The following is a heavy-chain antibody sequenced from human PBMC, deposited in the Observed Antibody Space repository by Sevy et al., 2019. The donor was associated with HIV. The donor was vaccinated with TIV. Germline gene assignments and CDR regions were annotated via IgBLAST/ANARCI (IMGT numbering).Heavy chain of an antibody. Sequence: GGSRRLSCAASGFTFSSYGMHWVRQAPGKGLEWVAFVHYDGSKKYYADSVKGRFTISRDNSNLYLQMIRLRAEDTAVYYCAKDGTWGYSSGVAYYSYSYMDVWGNGTTVTVSS. CDR2: VHYDGSKK. CDR3: AKDGTWGYSSGVAYYSYSYMDV. J-gene: IGHJ6*03. CDR1: GFTFSSYG. V-gene: IGHV3-30*02. D-gene: IGHD5-18*01.